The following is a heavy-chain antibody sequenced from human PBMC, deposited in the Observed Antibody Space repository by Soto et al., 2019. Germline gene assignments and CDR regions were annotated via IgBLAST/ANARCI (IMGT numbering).Heavy chain of an antibody. D-gene: IGHD6-19*01. J-gene: IGHJ4*02. Sequence: QVQLVQSGGEVRKPGASVKVSCKASGDTITNYGINWVRQAPGQGLEWMGWISFYNGNTKYAQNLQGRVTLTTDTTTSTAYMELRSRRSGDADVYYCASATSIAVAGKESWGQGTLVTVSS. CDR2: ISFYNGNT. CDR3: ASATSIAVAGKES. V-gene: IGHV1-18*01. CDR1: GDTITNYG.